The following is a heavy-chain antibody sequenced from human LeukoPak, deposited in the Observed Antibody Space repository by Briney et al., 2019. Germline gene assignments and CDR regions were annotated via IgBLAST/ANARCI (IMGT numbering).Heavy chain of an antibody. J-gene: IGHJ4*02. CDR3: ARGGRARGYSDYGEDC. CDR2: INHSGIT. V-gene: IGHV4-34*01. Sequence: SETLSLTCAVYGGSFSGSYWSWIRQPPGKGLEWIGEINHSGITNYNPSLKSRVTISVDTSKNQFSLKLSSVTAADTAVYYCARGGRARGYSDYGEDCWGQGTLVTVSS. D-gene: IGHD5-12*01. CDR1: GGSFSGSY.